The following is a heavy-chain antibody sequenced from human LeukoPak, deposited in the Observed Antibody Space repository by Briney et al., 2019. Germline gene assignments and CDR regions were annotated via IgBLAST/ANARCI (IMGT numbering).Heavy chain of an antibody. CDR2: INHSGST. CDR1: GGSFSGYY. V-gene: IGHV4-34*01. J-gene: IGHJ4*02. CDR3: ARLRYYYDIWYDY. D-gene: IGHD3-22*01. Sequence: SETLSLTCAVYGGSFSGYYWSWIRQPPGKGLEWIGEINHSGSTNYNPSLKSRVTISVDTSKNQFSLKLSSVTAADTAVYYCARLRYYYDIWYDYCGPATLVTVSS.